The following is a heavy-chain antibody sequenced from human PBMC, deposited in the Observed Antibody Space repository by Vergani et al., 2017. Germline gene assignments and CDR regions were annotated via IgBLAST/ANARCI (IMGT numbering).Heavy chain of an antibody. J-gene: IGHJ4*02. CDR1: GGSISSYY. Sequence: QVQLQESGPGLVKPSETLSLTCTVSGGSISSYYWSWIRQPPGKGLEWIGYIYYSGSTNYNPSLKSRVTISVDTSKNQFSLKLSSVTAADTAVYYCARQTYSYGYDYWGRGTLATVSS. CDR3: ARQTYSYGYDY. V-gene: IGHV4-59*01. D-gene: IGHD5-18*01. CDR2: IYYSGST.